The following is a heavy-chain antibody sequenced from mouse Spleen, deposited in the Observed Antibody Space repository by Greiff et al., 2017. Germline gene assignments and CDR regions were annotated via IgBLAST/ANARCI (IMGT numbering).Heavy chain of an antibody. J-gene: IGHJ3*01. CDR1: GYTFTDYE. D-gene: IGHD2-4*01. V-gene: IGHV1-15*01. Sequence: VQLQQSGAELVRPGASVTLSCKASGYTFTDYEMHWVKQTPVHGLEWIGAIDPETGGTAYNQKFKGKAILTADKSSSTAYMELRSLTSEDSAVYYCASREIYYDYDKFAYWGQGTLVTVSA. CDR3: ASREIYYDYDKFAY. CDR2: IDPETGGT.